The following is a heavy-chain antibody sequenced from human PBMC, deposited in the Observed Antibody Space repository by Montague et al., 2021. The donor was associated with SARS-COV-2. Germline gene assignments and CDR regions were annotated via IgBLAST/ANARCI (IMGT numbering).Heavy chain of an antibody. V-gene: IGHV3-48*03. D-gene: IGHD3-3*01. J-gene: IGHJ6*02. CDR3: AREPRETGSDWYYDFWSGYSLPRGYYYYGMDV. CDR2: ISSSGSTI. CDR1: GFTFSSYE. Sequence: GSLRLSCAASGFTFSSYEMNWVRQAPGKGLEWVSYISSSGSTIYYADSVKGRFTISRDNAKNSLYLQMNSLRAEDTAVYYCAREPRETGSDWYYDFWSGYSLPRGYYYYGMDVWGQGTTVTVSS.